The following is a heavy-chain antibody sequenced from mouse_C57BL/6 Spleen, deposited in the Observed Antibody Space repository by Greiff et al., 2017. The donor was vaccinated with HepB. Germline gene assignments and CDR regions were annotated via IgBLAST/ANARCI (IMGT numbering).Heavy chain of an antibody. Sequence: QVQLKQSGAELVKPGASVKLSCKASGYTFTSYWMHWVKQRPGQGLEWIGMIHPNSGSTNYNEKFKSKATLTVDKSSSTAYMQLSSLTSEDSAVYYCARGEVITTVVEGYWGQGTTLTVSS. V-gene: IGHV1-64*01. D-gene: IGHD1-1*01. CDR1: GYTFTSYW. J-gene: IGHJ2*01. CDR2: IHPNSGST. CDR3: ARGEVITTVVEGY.